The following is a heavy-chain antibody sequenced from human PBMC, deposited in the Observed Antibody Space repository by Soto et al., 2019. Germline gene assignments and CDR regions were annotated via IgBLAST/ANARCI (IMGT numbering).Heavy chain of an antibody. CDR2: IYYSGST. Sequence: SETLSLTCTVSGGTISSYYWSWIRQPPGKGLEWIGHIYYSGSTKYNPSLKSRVTISVGTSKNQFSLRLSPVTAADTAVYYCVRDRSSGYVSDYYYSYMDVWGKGTTVTVSS. D-gene: IGHD5-12*01. CDR1: GGTISSYY. J-gene: IGHJ6*03. V-gene: IGHV4-59*01. CDR3: VRDRSSGYVSDYYYSYMDV.